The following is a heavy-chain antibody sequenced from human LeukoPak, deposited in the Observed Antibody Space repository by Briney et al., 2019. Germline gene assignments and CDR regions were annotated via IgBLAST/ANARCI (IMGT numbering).Heavy chain of an antibody. CDR3: ATMKAVRVNDFWSGYPDY. V-gene: IGHV4-59*08. J-gene: IGHJ4*02. CDR2: IYYSGST. D-gene: IGHD3-3*01. CDR1: GGSISSYY. Sequence: SETLSLTCTVSGGSISSYYWSWIRQPPGKGLEWIGYIYYSGSTNYNPSLKSRVTISVDTSKNQFSLKLSSVTAADTAVYYCATMKAVRVNDFWSGYPDYWGQGTLVTVSS.